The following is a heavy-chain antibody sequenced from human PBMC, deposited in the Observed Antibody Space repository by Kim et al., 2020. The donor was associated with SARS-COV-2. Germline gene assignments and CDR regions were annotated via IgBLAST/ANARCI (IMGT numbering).Heavy chain of an antibody. Sequence: ASVKVSCKVSGYTLTELSMHWVRQAPGKGLEWMGGFDPEDGETIYAQKFQGRVTMTEDTSTDTAYMELSSLRSEDTAVYYCATGGSSDPWDSYYYYYYGMDVWGQGTTVTVSS. CDR2: FDPEDGET. CDR1: GYTLTELS. D-gene: IGHD6-6*01. J-gene: IGHJ6*02. CDR3: ATGGSSDPWDSYYYYYYGMDV. V-gene: IGHV1-24*01.